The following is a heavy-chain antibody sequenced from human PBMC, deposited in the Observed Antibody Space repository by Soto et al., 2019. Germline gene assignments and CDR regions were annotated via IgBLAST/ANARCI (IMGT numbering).Heavy chain of an antibody. J-gene: IGHJ4*02. V-gene: IGHV3-21*01. D-gene: IGHD4-17*01. CDR1: GFTFSSYS. CDR2: ISSSSSYI. CDR3: ARDDYGDYEGFDY. Sequence: PGGSLRLSCAVSGFTFSSYSMNWVRQAPGKGLEWVSSISSSSSYIYYAGSVKGRFTISRDNAKNSLYLQMSSLRAEDTAVYYCARDDYGDYEGFDYWGQGT.